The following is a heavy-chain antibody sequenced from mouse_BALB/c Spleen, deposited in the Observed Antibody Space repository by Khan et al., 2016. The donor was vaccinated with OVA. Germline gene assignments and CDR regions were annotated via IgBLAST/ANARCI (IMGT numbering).Heavy chain of an antibody. D-gene: IGHD3-3*01. J-gene: IGHJ3*01. CDR2: ITYSGST. CDR1: GYSITSDYA. Sequence: EVELVESGPGLVKPSQSLSLTCTVSGYSITSDYAWNWIRQFPGNKLEWVGYITYSGSTSYTPSLKSRISITRDTSKNQFFLHLNSVTTEDTATXDCTRGRAYWGQGTLVTVSA. V-gene: IGHV3-2*02. CDR3: TRGRAY.